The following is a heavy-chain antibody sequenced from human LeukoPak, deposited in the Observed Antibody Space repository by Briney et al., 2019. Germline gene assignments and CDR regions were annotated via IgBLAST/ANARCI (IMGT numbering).Heavy chain of an antibody. Sequence: SVKVSCKASGGTFSSYAISWVRQAPGQGLEWMGGIIPIFGTANYAQKFQGRVTITADESTSTAYMELSSLRSEDTAVYYCARLHTIAAHDWFDSWGQGTLVTVSS. CDR1: GGTFSSYA. CDR3: ARLHTIAAHDWFDS. J-gene: IGHJ5*01. D-gene: IGHD6-6*01. V-gene: IGHV1-69*01. CDR2: IIPIFGTA.